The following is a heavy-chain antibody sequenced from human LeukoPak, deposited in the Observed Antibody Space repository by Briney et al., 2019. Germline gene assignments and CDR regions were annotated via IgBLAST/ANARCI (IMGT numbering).Heavy chain of an antibody. D-gene: IGHD4-17*01. CDR2: IYSGGTT. CDR3: ASKLTSGY. V-gene: IGHV3-66*01. CDR1: GFTVTSNY. J-gene: IGHJ4*02. Sequence: GGSLRLYCVVSGFTVTSNYMSWVRQAPGKGLEWVSVIYSGGTTNYADSVKGRFTVYRDNSKNTLHLQMNTLRAEDTAVYYCASKLTSGYWGQGTLVTVSS.